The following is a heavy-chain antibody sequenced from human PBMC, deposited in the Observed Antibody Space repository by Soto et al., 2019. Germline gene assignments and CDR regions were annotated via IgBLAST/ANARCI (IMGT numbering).Heavy chain of an antibody. CDR2: IHMSGSPI. D-gene: IGHD3-10*01. CDR1: GFTFSSYE. Sequence: GWSLRLSCVTCGFTFSSYEMNWVRQAPGKGLEWLSYIHMSGSPIYYADSVRGRFTISRDNAKNSLFLEMSSLRAEDTAIYYCASKVFGTTYYGYWGQGTLVTVSS. J-gene: IGHJ4*02. CDR3: ASKVFGTTYYGY. V-gene: IGHV3-48*03.